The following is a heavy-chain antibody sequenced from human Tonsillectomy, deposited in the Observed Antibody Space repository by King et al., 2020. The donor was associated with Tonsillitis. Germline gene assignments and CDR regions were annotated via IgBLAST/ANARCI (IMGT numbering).Heavy chain of an antibody. CDR2: IYYSGST. V-gene: IGHV4-59*01. J-gene: IGHJ3*02. CDR1: AGSISSYY. D-gene: IGHD3-9*01. CDR3: ARDGYHDILTGYYRAFDI. Sequence: VQLQESGPGLVKPSETLSLTCTVSAGSISSYYWSWMRQPPGKGLEWIGYIYYSGSTNYNPPLKSRVTISVDTSKNQVSLKLSSVTAADTAVYYCARDGYHDILTGYYRAFDIWGQGTMVTVSS.